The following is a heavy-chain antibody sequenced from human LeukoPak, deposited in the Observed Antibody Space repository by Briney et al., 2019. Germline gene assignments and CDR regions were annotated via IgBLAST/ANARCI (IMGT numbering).Heavy chain of an antibody. D-gene: IGHD6-19*01. J-gene: IGHJ4*02. Sequence: GGSLRLSCAASGFTFSRLAMTWVRQAPGKGLEWVSAISGSGGSTYYADSVKGRFTISRDNSKNTLYLQMNSLRAEDTAVYYCAKRGIAVAGLGHWGQGTLVTVSS. CDR1: GFTFSRLA. CDR3: AKRGIAVAGLGH. V-gene: IGHV3-23*01. CDR2: ISGSGGST.